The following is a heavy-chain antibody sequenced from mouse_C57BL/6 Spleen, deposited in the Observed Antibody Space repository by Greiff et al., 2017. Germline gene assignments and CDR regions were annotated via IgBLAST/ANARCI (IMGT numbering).Heavy chain of an antibody. CDR3: TRLGYVDIDC. Sequence: VQLQQSGAELVRPGASVTLSCKASGFTFTDYELHWVKQTPVHGLEWIGAIDSESGGTAYSQKFKGKAILTADKPSSTTYIELRSLTSEDSAVYYCTRLGYVDIDCWGKGTSVTVSS. V-gene: IGHV1-15*01. D-gene: IGHD3-1*01. CDR1: GFTFTDYE. J-gene: IGHJ4*01. CDR2: IDSESGGT.